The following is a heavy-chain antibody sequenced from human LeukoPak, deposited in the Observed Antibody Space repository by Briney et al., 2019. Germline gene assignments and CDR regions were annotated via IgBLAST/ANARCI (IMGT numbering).Heavy chain of an antibody. CDR1: GYTFTSYG. J-gene: IGHJ4*02. Sequence: GASVKVSCKASGYTFTSYGISWVRQAPGQGLEWMGWISAYNGNTNYAQKLQGRVTMTTDTSTSTAYMELRSLRSGDTAVYYCARVSERITIFGVVIAYFDYWGQGTLVTVSS. V-gene: IGHV1-18*01. D-gene: IGHD3-3*01. CDR2: ISAYNGNT. CDR3: ARVSERITIFGVVIAYFDY.